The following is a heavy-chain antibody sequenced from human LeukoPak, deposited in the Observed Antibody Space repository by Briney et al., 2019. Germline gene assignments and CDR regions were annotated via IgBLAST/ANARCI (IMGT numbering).Heavy chain of an antibody. CDR2: ITYSGST. V-gene: IGHV4-39*07. J-gene: IGHJ5*02. Sequence: SETLSHTCTVSGGSISSSTYYWGWIRQPPGKGLEWIGSITYSGSTYYNPSLKSRVTISVDTSKNQFSLKLISVTAADTAVYYCARDLDYYDSTWFDPWGQGTLVTVSS. CDR1: GGSISSSTYY. D-gene: IGHD3-22*01. CDR3: ARDLDYYDSTWFDP.